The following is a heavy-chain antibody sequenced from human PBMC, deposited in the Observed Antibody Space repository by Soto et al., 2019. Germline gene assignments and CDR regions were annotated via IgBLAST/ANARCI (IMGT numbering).Heavy chain of an antibody. CDR1: GGSISSGDYY. D-gene: IGHD3-10*01. CDR3: ARRPGSGTFDY. J-gene: IGHJ4*02. V-gene: IGHV4-30-4*01. CDR2: IYYRGST. Sequence: PSETLSLTCTVSGGSISSGDYYWSWIRQPPGKGLEWIGYIYYRGSTYYNPSLKSRVTISVDTSKNQFSLKLSSVTAADTAVYYCARRPGSGTFDYWGQGTLVTVSS.